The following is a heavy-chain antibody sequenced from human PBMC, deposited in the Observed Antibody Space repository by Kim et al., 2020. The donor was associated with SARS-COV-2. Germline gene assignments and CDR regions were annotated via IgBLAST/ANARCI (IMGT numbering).Heavy chain of an antibody. CDR3: ARDMNPTVYDY. Sequence: QKFPGRDTITRHTSANTAYMDLRSLTSEDTAIYYCARDMNPTVYDYWGQGTLVTVSS. J-gene: IGHJ4*02. D-gene: IGHD4-4*01. V-gene: IGHV1-3*01.